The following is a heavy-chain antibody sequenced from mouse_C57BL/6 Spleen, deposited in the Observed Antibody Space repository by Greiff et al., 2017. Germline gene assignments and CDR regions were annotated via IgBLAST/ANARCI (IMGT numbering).Heavy chain of an antibody. CDR3: ARGDALYLYFDV. V-gene: IGHV1-80*01. Sequence: QVQLQQSGAELVKPGASVKISCKASGYAFSSYWMNWVKQRPGKGLEWIGKIYPGDGDTNYNGKFKGKATLTADKSSSTAYMQLSRLTSEDSAVYCCARGDALYLYFDVWGTGTTVTVSS. CDR2: IYPGDGDT. D-gene: IGHD2-12*01. J-gene: IGHJ1*03. CDR1: GYAFSSYW.